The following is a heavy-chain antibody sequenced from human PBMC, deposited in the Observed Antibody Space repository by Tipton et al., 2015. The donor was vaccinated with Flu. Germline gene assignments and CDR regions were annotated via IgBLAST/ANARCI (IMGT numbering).Heavy chain of an antibody. CDR1: GGSISSYF. D-gene: IGHD4-17*01. CDR3: ARDRRTYTTGDYPVRYFDF. V-gene: IGHV4-59*01. Sequence: TLSLTCTVSGGSISSYFWSWIRQPPGKGLEWIGYFSFAGGTNYNPSLKSRATISVDTSKTQVSLRLSSVTAADTAVYYCARDRRTYTTGDYPVRYFDFWGPGTLVAVSS. J-gene: IGHJ4*02. CDR2: FSFAGGT.